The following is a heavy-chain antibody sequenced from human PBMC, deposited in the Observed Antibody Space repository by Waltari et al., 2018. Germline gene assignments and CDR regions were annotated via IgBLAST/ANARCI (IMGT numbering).Heavy chain of an antibody. V-gene: IGHV4-34*01. CDR3: ARGPSRYCSSTSCPRWDY. D-gene: IGHD2-2*01. CDR2: INHSGST. Sequence: QVQLQQWGAGLLKPSETLSLTCAVYGGSFSGYYWSWIRQPPGKGLEWIGEINHSGSTNYNPSLKSRVTISVDTSKNQFSLKLSSVTAADTAVYYCARGPSRYCSSTSCPRWDYWGQGTLVTVSS. J-gene: IGHJ4*02. CDR1: GGSFSGYY.